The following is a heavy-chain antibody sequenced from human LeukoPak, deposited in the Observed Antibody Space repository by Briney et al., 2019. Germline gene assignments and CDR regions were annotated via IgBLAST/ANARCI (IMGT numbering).Heavy chain of an antibody. V-gene: IGHV4-59*08. D-gene: IGHD3-10*01. CDR3: AGHDYYGSGSYR. Sequence: PSETLSLTCTVSGGSISSYQWSWIRQPPGKGLEWIGYMYYSGSTKYNPSLKSRVTISGDTSKNQFSLKLNSVTAADAAVYYCAGHDYYGSGSYRWGQGTLVTVSS. J-gene: IGHJ5*02. CDR2: MYYSGST. CDR1: GGSISSYQ.